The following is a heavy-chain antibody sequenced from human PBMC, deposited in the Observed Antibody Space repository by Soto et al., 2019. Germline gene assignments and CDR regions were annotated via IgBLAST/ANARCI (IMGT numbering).Heavy chain of an antibody. J-gene: IGHJ4*02. Sequence: SETLSLTCAVSGGSISSGGYSWSWIRQPPGKGLEWIGYIYHSGSIYYNPSLKSRVTISVDRSKNQFSMKMSSVTAADTAVYYCASSTSWSLYYFDYWGQGTLVTVSS. CDR3: ASSTSWSLYYFDY. CDR2: IYHSGSI. V-gene: IGHV4-30-2*01. CDR1: GGSISSGGYS. D-gene: IGHD2-2*01.